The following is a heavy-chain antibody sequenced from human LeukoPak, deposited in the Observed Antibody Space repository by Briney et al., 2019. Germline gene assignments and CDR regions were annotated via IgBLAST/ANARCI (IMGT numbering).Heavy chain of an antibody. Sequence: SGTLFLNCTGSGGSISSYYWGGIRPPPGKGLEWIAYISEIGSINYNPSLKSRVTISLDTSKNQFSLKLSSVTGADTAVYYCAGHHPRNTVDFWGQGTLVTVSS. D-gene: IGHD2/OR15-2a*01. V-gene: IGHV4-59*08. CDR3: AGHHPRNTVDF. CDR1: GGSISSYY. J-gene: IGHJ4*02. CDR2: ISEIGSI.